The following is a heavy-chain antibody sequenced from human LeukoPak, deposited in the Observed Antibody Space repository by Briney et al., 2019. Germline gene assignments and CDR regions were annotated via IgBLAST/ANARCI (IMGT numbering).Heavy chain of an antibody. CDR1: GFTFSSYA. Sequence: GGSLRLSCAASGFTFSSYAMSWVRQAPGKGLEWVSAFSGSGAGTYYADSVKGRFTISRDNSKNTLYLQMNSLRAEDTAVYYCAKPFIVGATGYYYYYMDVWGKGTTVTVSS. D-gene: IGHD1-26*01. CDR2: FSGSGAGT. CDR3: AKPFIVGATGYYYYYMDV. J-gene: IGHJ6*03. V-gene: IGHV3-23*01.